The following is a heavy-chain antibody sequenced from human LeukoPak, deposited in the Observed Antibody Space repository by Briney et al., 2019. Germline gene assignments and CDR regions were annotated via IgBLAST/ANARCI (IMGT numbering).Heavy chain of an antibody. V-gene: IGHV3-48*03. Sequence: GGSLRLSCAASGFTFSSYEMNWVRRAPGKGLEWVSYISSSGSTIYYADSVKGRFTISRDNAKNSLYLQMNSLRAEDTAVYYCARGLYSRTTVTTLAFDIWGQGTKVTVSS. CDR2: ISSSGSTI. J-gene: IGHJ3*02. D-gene: IGHD4-17*01. CDR1: GFTFSSYE. CDR3: ARGLYSRTTVTTLAFDI.